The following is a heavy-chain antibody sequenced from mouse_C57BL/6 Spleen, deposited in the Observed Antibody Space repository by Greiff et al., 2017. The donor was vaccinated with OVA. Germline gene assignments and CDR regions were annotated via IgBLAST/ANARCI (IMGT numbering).Heavy chain of an antibody. Sequence: EVQLQESGGGLVQPGGSLKLSCAASGFTFSDYYMYWVRQTPEKRLEWVAYISNGGGSTYYPDTVKGRFTISRDNAKNTLYLQMSRLKSEDTAMYYCARRDQGYAMDYWGQGTSVTVSS. V-gene: IGHV5-12*01. CDR2: ISNGGGST. D-gene: IGHD3-3*01. CDR1: GFTFSDYY. CDR3: ARRDQGYAMDY. J-gene: IGHJ4*01.